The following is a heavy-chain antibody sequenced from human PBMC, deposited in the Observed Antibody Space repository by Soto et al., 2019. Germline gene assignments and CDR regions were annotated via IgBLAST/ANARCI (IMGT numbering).Heavy chain of an antibody. D-gene: IGHD6-6*01. CDR2: ISYDGSNK. J-gene: IGHJ4*02. CDR1: GFTFSSYA. V-gene: IGHV3-30*18. Sequence: GGSLRLSCAASGFTFSSYAMHWVRQAAGTGLEWVAVISYDGSNKYYADSVKSRFTISRDNSKNTLYLQMNSVTAEDTAVYYCAKDNRGRSSIAARPGGYWGQGTLVTVSS. CDR3: AKDNRGRSSIAARPGGY.